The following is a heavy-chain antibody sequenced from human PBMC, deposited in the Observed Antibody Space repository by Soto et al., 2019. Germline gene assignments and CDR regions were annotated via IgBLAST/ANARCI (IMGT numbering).Heavy chain of an antibody. J-gene: IGHJ6*02. Sequence: ASVKVPCKASGYTFTSYDINWVRQATGQGLEWMGWMNPNSGNTGYAQKFQGRVTMTRNTSISTAYMELSSLRSEDTAVYYCARGQVVTAIHYYYYGMDVWGQGTTVTVSS. V-gene: IGHV1-8*01. CDR1: GYTFTSYD. CDR3: ARGQVVTAIHYYYYGMDV. CDR2: MNPNSGNT. D-gene: IGHD2-21*02.